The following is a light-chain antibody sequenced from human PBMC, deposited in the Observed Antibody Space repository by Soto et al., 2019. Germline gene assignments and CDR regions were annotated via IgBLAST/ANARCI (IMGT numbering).Light chain of an antibody. CDR3: QQDYNLPIT. Sequence: EIVLTQSPGTLSLSPGERGTPSCRASQSVSSSYLAWYQQKPGQAPRLLIYGASSRATGIPARFSGSGRGSGTDFTLTISSLQPEDFAVYYCQQDYNLPITFGQGTRLEIK. CDR1: QSVSSSY. V-gene: IGKV3D-7*01. CDR2: GAS. J-gene: IGKJ5*01.